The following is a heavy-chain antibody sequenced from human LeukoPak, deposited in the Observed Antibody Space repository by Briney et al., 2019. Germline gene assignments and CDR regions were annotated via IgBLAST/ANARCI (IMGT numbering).Heavy chain of an antibody. Sequence: ASVKVSCKASGYTFTSYGISWVRQAPGQGLEWMGWISAYNGNTNYAQKLHGRVTMTTDTSTSTAYMELRSLRSDDTAVYYCARGTWTIAVAGSYAFDIWGQGTMVTVSS. D-gene: IGHD6-19*01. J-gene: IGHJ3*02. V-gene: IGHV1-18*01. CDR1: GYTFTSYG. CDR2: ISAYNGNT. CDR3: ARGTWTIAVAGSYAFDI.